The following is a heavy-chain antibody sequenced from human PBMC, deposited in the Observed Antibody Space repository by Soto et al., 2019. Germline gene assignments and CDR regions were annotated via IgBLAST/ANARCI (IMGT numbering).Heavy chain of an antibody. CDR1: GFTFSTYD. D-gene: IGHD3-16*01. Sequence: EVQLSESGGGLVQSGGSLRLSCAASGFTFSTYDMSWVRQAPVKGLEWLSGISGSGGSTYYADSVKGRFTISRDNSKNALYQQRNSLSAEDTAVYYCAKHFLGGRGDYGGQGTLVTVSS. J-gene: IGHJ4*02. V-gene: IGHV3-23*01. CDR3: AKHFLGGRGDY. CDR2: ISGSGGST.